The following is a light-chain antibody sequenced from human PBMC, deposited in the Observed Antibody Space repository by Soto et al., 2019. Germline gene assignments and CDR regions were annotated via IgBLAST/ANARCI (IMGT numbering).Light chain of an antibody. CDR1: QSVSSN. J-gene: IGKJ1*01. CDR2: GAS. CDR3: QQYLNWPPWT. V-gene: IGKV3-15*01. Sequence: EIVMTQSPATLSVSPGERATLSCRASQSVSSNLAWYQQKPGQALRLLIFGASTRATGIPARFSGSGSGTEFTLTISSLQSEDFAVYYCQQYLNWPPWTFGQGTKVEIK.